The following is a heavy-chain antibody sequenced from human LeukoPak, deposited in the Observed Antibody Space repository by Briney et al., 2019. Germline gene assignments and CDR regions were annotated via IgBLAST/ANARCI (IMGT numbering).Heavy chain of an antibody. CDR3: ARDLRDSSGYYGYYFDY. CDR1: GYTFTSYG. V-gene: IGHV1-18*01. Sequence: ASVKVSCKASGYTFTSYGISWVRQAPGQGLEWMGWISAYNGNTNYAQKLQGRVTMTTDTSTSTAYMELRSLRSDDTAVYCCARDLRDSSGYYGYYFDYWGQGTLVTVSS. CDR2: ISAYNGNT. J-gene: IGHJ4*02. D-gene: IGHD3-22*01.